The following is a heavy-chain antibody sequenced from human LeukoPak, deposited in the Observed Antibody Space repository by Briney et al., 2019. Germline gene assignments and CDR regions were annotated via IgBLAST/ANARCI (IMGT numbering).Heavy chain of an antibody. CDR1: GYTFTSYY. J-gene: IGHJ4*02. D-gene: IGHD3-10*01. V-gene: IGHV1-46*01. Sequence: GASVKVSCKASGYTFTSYYMHWVRQAPGQGLEWMGIINPSGGSTSYAQKFQGRVTMTRDTSTSTVYMELSSLRSEDTAVYYCARESIWFGELRPLDYWGQGTLVTVSS. CDR2: INPSGGST. CDR3: ARESIWFGELRPLDY.